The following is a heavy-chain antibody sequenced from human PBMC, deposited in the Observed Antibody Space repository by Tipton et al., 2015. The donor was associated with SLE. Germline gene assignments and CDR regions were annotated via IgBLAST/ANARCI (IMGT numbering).Heavy chain of an antibody. V-gene: IGHV4-34*01. J-gene: IGHJ3*02. CDR3: AKDCPAYCGGDSDLAFDI. D-gene: IGHD2-21*01. CDR1: GGSFSGYY. CDR2: INHSGST. Sequence: LRLSCAVYGGSFSGYYWSWIRQPPGKGLEWIGEINHSGSTYYNPSLKSRVTISVDTSKNQFSLKLSSVTAADTAVYYCAKDCPAYCGGDSDLAFDIWGQGTMVTVSS.